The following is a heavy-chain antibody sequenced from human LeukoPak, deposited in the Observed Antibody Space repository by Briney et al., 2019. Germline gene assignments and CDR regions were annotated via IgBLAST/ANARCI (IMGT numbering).Heavy chain of an antibody. V-gene: IGHV3-48*03. J-gene: IGHJ6*03. Sequence: GGSLRLSCAASGFTFSSYEMNWVRQAPGKGLEWVSYISSSGSTIYYADSVKGRFTISRDNSKNTLYLQMNSLRAEDTAVYYCAMLGSYYYYYMDVWGQGTMVTVSS. CDR1: GFTFSSYE. D-gene: IGHD1-26*01. CDR2: ISSSGSTI. CDR3: AMLGSYYYYYMDV.